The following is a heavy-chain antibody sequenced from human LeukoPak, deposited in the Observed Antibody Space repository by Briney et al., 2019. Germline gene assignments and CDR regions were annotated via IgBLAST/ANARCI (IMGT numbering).Heavy chain of an antibody. J-gene: IGHJ4*02. D-gene: IGHD3-16*02. CDR3: ARGPTYYDYVWGSYRLGRYFDY. V-gene: IGHV4-34*01. CDR2: INHSGST. Sequence: SKTLSLTCAVYGGSFSGYYWSWIRQPPGKGLEWIGEINHSGSTNYNPSLKSRVTISVDTSKNQFSLKLSSVTAADTAVYYCARGPTYYDYVWGSYRLGRYFDYWGQGTLVTVSS. CDR1: GGSFSGYY.